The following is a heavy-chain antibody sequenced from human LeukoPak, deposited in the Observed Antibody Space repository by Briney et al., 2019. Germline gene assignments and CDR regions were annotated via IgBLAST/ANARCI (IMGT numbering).Heavy chain of an antibody. CDR1: GYTFTSYQ. Sequence: ASVKVSCKASGYTFTSYQIHWVRQAPGQGLEWMGRINPSGGVPTYAQKLQGRVTMTTDTSTSTAYMELRSLRSDDTAVYYCARDGPRYFDWEANAFDIWGQGTMVTVSS. CDR3: ARDGPRYFDWEANAFDI. CDR2: INPSGGVP. V-gene: IGHV1-46*01. J-gene: IGHJ3*02. D-gene: IGHD3-9*01.